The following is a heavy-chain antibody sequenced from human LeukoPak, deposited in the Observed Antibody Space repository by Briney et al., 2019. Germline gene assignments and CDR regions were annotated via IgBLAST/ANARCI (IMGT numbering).Heavy chain of an antibody. CDR1: GFTFSSYA. J-gene: IGHJ4*02. Sequence: GRPLRLSCAASGFTFSSYAMHWVRQAPGKGLEWVAVISYDGSNKYYADSVKGRFTISRDNSKNTLYLQMNSLRAEDTAVYYCIPPKHYYDSSGYLGYWGQGTLVTVSS. D-gene: IGHD3-22*01. CDR3: IPPKHYYDSSGYLGY. CDR2: ISYDGSNK. V-gene: IGHV3-30-3*01.